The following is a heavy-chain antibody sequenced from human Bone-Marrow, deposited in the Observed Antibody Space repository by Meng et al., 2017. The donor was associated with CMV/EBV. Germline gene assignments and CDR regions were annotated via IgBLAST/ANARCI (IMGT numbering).Heavy chain of an antibody. CDR1: GYTFTGYY. CDR3: ARVDPYGGNPYYYYGMDV. J-gene: IGHJ6*01. Sequence: ASVKVSCKASGYTFTGYYMHWVRQAPGQGLEWMGWINPNSGGTNYAQKFQGRVTMTRDTSISTAYMELSRLRSDDTAVYYCARVDPYGGNPYYYYGMDVWGQGTTVTGYS. V-gene: IGHV1-2*02. D-gene: IGHD4/OR15-4a*01. CDR2: INPNSGGT.